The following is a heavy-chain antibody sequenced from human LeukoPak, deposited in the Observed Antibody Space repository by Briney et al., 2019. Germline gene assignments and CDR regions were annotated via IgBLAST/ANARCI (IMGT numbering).Heavy chain of an antibody. CDR3: ARAGSYVYFDY. V-gene: IGHV3-74*01. CDR1: GFTFSSYA. D-gene: IGHD2-15*01. Sequence: GGSLRLSCAASGFTFSSYAMSWVRQAPGKGLVWVSRINSDGSSTSYADSVKGRFTISRDNAKNTLYLQMNSLRAEDTAVYYCARAGSYVYFDYWGQGTLVTVSS. CDR2: INSDGSST. J-gene: IGHJ4*02.